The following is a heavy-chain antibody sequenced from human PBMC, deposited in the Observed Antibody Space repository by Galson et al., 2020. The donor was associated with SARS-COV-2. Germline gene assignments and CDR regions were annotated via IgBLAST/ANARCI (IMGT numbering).Heavy chain of an antibody. D-gene: IGHD6-6*01. CDR3: AREGVAARGYYYGMDV. J-gene: IGHJ6*02. Sequence: SETLSLTCTVSGGSISSYYWSWIRQPPGKGLEWIGYIYYSGSTNYNTSLKSRVTISVDTSKNQFSLKLSSVTAADTAVYYCAREGVAARGYYYGMDVWGQGTTVTVSS. CDR1: GGSISSYY. V-gene: IGHV4-59*13. CDR2: IYYSGST.